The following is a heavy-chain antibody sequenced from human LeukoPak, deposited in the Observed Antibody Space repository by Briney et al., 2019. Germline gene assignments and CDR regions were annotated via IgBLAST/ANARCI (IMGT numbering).Heavy chain of an antibody. J-gene: IGHJ5*02. CDR2: ISSTSSNI. Sequence: PGGSLRLSCAASGFTFSSYRMNWVRQPPGKGLEWVSSISSTSSNIYYADSVKGRLTISRDNANNSLYLQMNSLRADDTAVYYCARGDTAFSWGQGTLVTVSS. D-gene: IGHD5-18*01. V-gene: IGHV3-21*06. CDR3: ARGDTAFS. CDR1: GFTFSSYR.